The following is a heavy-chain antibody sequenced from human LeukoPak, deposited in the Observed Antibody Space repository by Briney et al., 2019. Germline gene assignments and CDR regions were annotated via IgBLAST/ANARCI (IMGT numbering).Heavy chain of an antibody. Sequence: GGSLRLPCEATGFSFKDYGMHWVRKPQGKGREWVLPINWNGGGTDYADSVKGRFTISRDNAKNSLYLQLSSLRPEDTALYYCAKHLTATNTYIFFGLDVWGQGTSVTVSS. CDR1: GFSFKDYG. V-gene: IGHV3-9*01. D-gene: IGHD1-26*01. CDR2: INWNGGGT. CDR3: AKHLTATNTYIFFGLDV. J-gene: IGHJ6*02.